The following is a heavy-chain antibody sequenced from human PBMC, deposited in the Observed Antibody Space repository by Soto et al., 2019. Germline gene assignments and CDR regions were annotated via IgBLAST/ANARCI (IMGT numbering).Heavy chain of an antibody. CDR1: GYTFTSYG. Sequence: ASVKVSCKASGYTFTSYGISWVRQAPGQGLEWMGWISAYNGNTNYAQKLQGRVTMTTDTSTSTAYMELRSLRSDDTAVYYCARDLVPYYDILTGYYSEPNWFDPWGQGTLVTVSS. D-gene: IGHD3-9*01. J-gene: IGHJ5*02. CDR3: ARDLVPYYDILTGYYSEPNWFDP. CDR2: ISAYNGNT. V-gene: IGHV1-18*01.